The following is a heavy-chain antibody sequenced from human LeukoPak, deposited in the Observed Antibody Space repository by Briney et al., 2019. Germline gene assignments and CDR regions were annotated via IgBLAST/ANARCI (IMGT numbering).Heavy chain of an antibody. J-gene: IGHJ4*02. CDR2: IIPIFGTA. CDR3: ARGYCSSTSCCPITIHSH. D-gene: IGHD2-2*01. Sequence: SVKVSCKASGGTFSSYAISWVRQAPGQGLEWMGGIIPIFGTANYAQKFQGRVTITADESTSTAYMELSSLRSEDTAVYYCARGYCSSTSCCPITIHSHWGQGTLDTVSS. V-gene: IGHV1-69*13. CDR1: GGTFSSYA.